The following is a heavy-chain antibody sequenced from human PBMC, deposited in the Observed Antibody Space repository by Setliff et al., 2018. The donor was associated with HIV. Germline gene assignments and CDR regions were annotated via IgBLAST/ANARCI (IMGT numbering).Heavy chain of an antibody. V-gene: IGHV1-69*06. CDR2: IIPMFATT. J-gene: IGHJ6*02. Sequence: VASVKVSCKASGGTFSSYAIIWVRQAPGQGLEWMGGIIPMFATTNYAQKFQGRVTITADKSTSTAYMELSSLRSEDTAVYYCARASVLWFGELWYYYYGMDVWGQGTTVTVSS. D-gene: IGHD3-10*01. CDR3: ARASVLWFGELWYYYYGMDV. CDR1: GGTFSSYA.